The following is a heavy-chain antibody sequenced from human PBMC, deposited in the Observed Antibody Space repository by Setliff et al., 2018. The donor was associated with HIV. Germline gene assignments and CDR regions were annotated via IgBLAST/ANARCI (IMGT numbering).Heavy chain of an antibody. D-gene: IGHD2-2*01. CDR3: ARPLVVPAAMSEGVAFDI. J-gene: IGHJ3*02. CDR1: GYTFTSYY. Sequence: ASVKVSCKASGYTFTSYYMHWVRQAPGQGLEWMGIINPSGGSTSYAQKFQGRVTMTRDTSTSTVYMELSSLRSEDTAVYYCARPLVVPAAMSEGVAFDIWGQGTMVTVSS. CDR2: INPSGGST. V-gene: IGHV1-46*01.